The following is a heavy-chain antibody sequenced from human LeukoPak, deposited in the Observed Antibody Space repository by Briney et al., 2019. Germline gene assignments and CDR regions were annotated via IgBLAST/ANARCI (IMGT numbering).Heavy chain of an antibody. CDR3: ARLSSWYYYYYMDV. CDR2: ISAYNGNT. V-gene: IGHV1-18*01. CDR1: GYTFTSYG. J-gene: IGHJ6*03. D-gene: IGHD6-13*01. Sequence: ASVKVSCKASGYTFTSYGISWVRQAPGQGLEWMGWISAYNGNTNYAQKLQGRVTMTTDTSTSTAYMELRSLRSDDTAVYYCARLSSWYYYYYMDVWGKGTTVTISS.